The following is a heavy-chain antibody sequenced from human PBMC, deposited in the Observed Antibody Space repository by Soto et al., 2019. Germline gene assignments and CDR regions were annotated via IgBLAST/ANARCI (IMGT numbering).Heavy chain of an antibody. D-gene: IGHD3-16*01. Sequence: QITLKESGPTLVAPTQTLTLTCTYSGFSLRTTGVGVGWIRQPPGKALEWLGISYWNDDKRYSPSLTNTFTLTSDISKSQVVLTMTNMDPVDTATYYCAHTWGLPFDYWGQGTLVIVSS. V-gene: IGHV2-5*01. CDR2: SYWNDDK. CDR3: AHTWGLPFDY. CDR1: GFSLRTTGVG. J-gene: IGHJ4*02.